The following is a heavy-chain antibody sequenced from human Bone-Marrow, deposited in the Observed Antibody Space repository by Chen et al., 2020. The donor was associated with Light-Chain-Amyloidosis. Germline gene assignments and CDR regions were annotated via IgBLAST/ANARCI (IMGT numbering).Heavy chain of an antibody. V-gene: IGHV3-23*04. J-gene: IGHJ3*02. D-gene: IGHD3-9*01. CDR3: AKDISYDDILPGYPADAFDI. CDR2: ISGSGGSR. Sequence: EVQLVESGGGLLQRGGSLRLSCAASGFAFSSYAMSWVRQAPGKGLEWVSTISGSGGSRYYGDSVKGRFTISRDNSKNALFLQMHSLRAEDTAVYYCAKDISYDDILPGYPADAFDIWGQGTMVTVSS. CDR1: GFAFSSYA.